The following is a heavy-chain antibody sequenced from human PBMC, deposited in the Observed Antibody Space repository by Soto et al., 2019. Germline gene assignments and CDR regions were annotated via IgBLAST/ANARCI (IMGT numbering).Heavy chain of an antibody. CDR1: GFTFSSYS. V-gene: IGHV3-21*01. Sequence: EVQLVESGGGLVKPGGSLRLSCAASGFTFSSYSMNWVRQAPGKGLEWVSSISSSSSYIYYADSVKGRFTISRDNAKNSLYLQMNSRRAEDTAVYYCARVSAKWYYFDYWGQGTLVTVSS. CDR3: ARVSAKWYYFDY. J-gene: IGHJ4*02. CDR2: ISSSSSYI. D-gene: IGHD2-15*01.